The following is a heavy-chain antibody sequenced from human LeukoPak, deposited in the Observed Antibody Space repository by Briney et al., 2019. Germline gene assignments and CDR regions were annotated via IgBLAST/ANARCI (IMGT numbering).Heavy chain of an antibody. CDR1: GFIFSSYE. Sequence: PGGSLRLSCAASGFIFSSYEMNWVRQAPGKGLEWVSYISESGSKINYADSVKGRFTIPRDNAKNSLYLEMNSLGAEDTAVYYCARSWNPISDDWGQGTLVTVSS. J-gene: IGHJ4*02. CDR3: ARSWNPISDD. V-gene: IGHV3-48*03. CDR2: ISESGSKI. D-gene: IGHD1-1*01.